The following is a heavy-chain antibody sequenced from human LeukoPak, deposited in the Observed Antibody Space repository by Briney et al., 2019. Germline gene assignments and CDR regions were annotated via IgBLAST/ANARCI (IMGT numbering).Heavy chain of an antibody. CDR1: GFTFSSYS. Sequence: TGGSLRLSCAASGFTFSSYSMNWVRQAPGKGLEWVSSISSSSSYIYYADSVKGRFTISRDNAKNSLYLQMNSLRAEDTAVYYCARDIEAAGLFLDYWGQGTLVTVSS. J-gene: IGHJ4*02. CDR2: ISSSSSYI. V-gene: IGHV3-21*01. D-gene: IGHD6-13*01. CDR3: ARDIEAAGLFLDY.